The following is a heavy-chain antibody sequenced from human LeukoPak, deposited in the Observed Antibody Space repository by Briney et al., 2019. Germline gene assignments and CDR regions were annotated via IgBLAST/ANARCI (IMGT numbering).Heavy chain of an antibody. V-gene: IGHV1-18*01. CDR3: ARLSGDYVIGYMDV. CDR1: GYTFTSHG. J-gene: IGHJ6*03. D-gene: IGHD4-17*01. CDR2: ISAYNGNT. Sequence: ASVKVSCKASGYTFTSHGISWVRQAPGQGLEWMGWISAYNGNTNYAQELQGRVTMTTDTSSSTAYMELRSLRSDDTAVYYCARLSGDYVIGYMDVWGKGTTVTISS.